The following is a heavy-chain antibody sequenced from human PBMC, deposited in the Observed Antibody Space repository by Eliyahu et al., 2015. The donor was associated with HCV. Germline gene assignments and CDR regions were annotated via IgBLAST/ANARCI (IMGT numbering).Heavy chain of an antibody. CDR1: GGSISSSSYX. V-gene: IGHV4-39*01. D-gene: IGHD5-12*01. CDR2: IYYSGST. CDR3: ARHGGDIVPFDY. J-gene: IGHJ4*02. Sequence: QLQLQESGPGLVKPSETLSLTCXVSGGSISSSSYXWGWIRQPPGKGLEWIGSIYYSGSTYYNPSLXSRVTISVDTSKNQFSLKLSSVTAADTAVYYCARHGGDIVPFDYWGQRTLDRLL.